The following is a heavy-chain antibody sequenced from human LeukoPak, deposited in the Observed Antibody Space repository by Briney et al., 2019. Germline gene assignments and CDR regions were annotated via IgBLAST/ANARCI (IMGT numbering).Heavy chain of an antibody. CDR1: GFFVGNTY. CDR2: IYSIGST. Sequence: GGSLRLSCAVSGFFVGNTYMSWVRQAPGKGLEWVAMIYSIGSTKYADFVTGRFTISRDNAKNSLYLQMDSLRAEDTAVYYCARGGIITSYAFEIWGQGAMVTVSS. CDR3: ARGGIITSYAFEI. D-gene: IGHD1-26*01. V-gene: IGHV3-66*01. J-gene: IGHJ3*02.